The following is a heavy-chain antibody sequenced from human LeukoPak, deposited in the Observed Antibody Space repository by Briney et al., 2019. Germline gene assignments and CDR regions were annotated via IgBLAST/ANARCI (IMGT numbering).Heavy chain of an antibody. J-gene: IGHJ6*02. Sequence: ASVKVSCKASGYTFTGFYMHWVRQAPGRGLEWMGWINPNSGGTYYAQNFQGRVTMARDTSINTAYVELSRLRSDDTAVYYCARYCGRGSGSYLGCGMDVWGQGTTVTVSS. CDR2: INPNSGGT. V-gene: IGHV1-2*02. CDR3: ARYCGRGSGSYLGCGMDV. CDR1: GYTFTGFY. D-gene: IGHD3-10*01.